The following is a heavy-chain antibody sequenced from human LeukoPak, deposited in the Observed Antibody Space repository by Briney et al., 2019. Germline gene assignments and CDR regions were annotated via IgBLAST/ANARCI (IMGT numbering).Heavy chain of an antibody. CDR2: INPKCGDT. Sequence: APLKVSCKSSGYRFIDNYVHWVRQAPGQGLEDVGLINPKCGDTNFSQRFKGRVTMTSDTSISTVYLEMRKLRSDDTAVYFCARGKDDSTGHYDAFDIWGHGTMVTVSS. V-gene: IGHV1-2*02. CDR3: ARGKDDSTGHYDAFDI. CDR1: GYRFIDNY. J-gene: IGHJ3*02. D-gene: IGHD3-22*01.